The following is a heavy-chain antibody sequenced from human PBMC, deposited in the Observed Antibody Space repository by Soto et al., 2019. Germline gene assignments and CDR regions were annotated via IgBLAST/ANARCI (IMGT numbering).Heavy chain of an antibody. CDR3: ARVKQWLVLNWFDP. J-gene: IGHJ5*02. V-gene: IGHV4-34*01. CDR2: INHSGST. Sequence: SETLSLTCAVYGGSFSGYYWSWIRQPPGKGLEWIGEINHSGSTNYNPSLKSRVTISVDTSKNQFSLKLSSVTAADTAVYYCARVKQWLVLNWFDPWGQGTLVT. CDR1: GGSFSGYY. D-gene: IGHD6-19*01.